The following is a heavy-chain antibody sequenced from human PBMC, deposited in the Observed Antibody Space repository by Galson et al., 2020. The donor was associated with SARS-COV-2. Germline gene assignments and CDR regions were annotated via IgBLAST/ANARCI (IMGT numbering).Heavy chain of an antibody. J-gene: IGHJ6*02. CDR3: ATEPAVAGTPNGYYYYYGMDV. V-gene: IGHV3-23*01. Sequence: GGSLRLSCAASGFTFSSYAMSWVRQAPGKGLEWVSAISGSGGSTYYADSVKGRFTISRDNSKNTLYLQMNSLRSEDTAVYYCATEPAVAGTPNGYYYYYGMDVWGQGTTVTVSS. CDR2: ISGSGGST. D-gene: IGHD6-19*01. CDR1: GFTFSSYA.